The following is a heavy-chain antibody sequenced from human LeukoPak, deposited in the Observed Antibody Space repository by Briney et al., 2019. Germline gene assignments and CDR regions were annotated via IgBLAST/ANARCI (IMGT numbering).Heavy chain of an antibody. CDR3: AERSAYESLFDY. CDR2: IYPSGST. Sequence: SQTLSLTCTVSGGSISSGSYYWSWIRQPAGKGLEWIGRIYPSGSTSYNPSLKSRVTISLDTSKNQFSLKLNSVTAADTAVYFCAERSAYESLFDYWGQGTLVTVSS. V-gene: IGHV4-61*02. D-gene: IGHD5-12*01. CDR1: GGSISSGSYY. J-gene: IGHJ4*02.